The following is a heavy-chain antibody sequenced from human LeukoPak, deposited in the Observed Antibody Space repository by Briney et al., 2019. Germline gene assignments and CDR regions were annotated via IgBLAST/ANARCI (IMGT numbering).Heavy chain of an antibody. CDR1: NGSINFVSYY. V-gene: IGHV4-61*01. CDR2: IYYSGST. Sequence: SETLSLTCTVSNGSINFVSYYWSWIRQPPGKGLEWLGYIYYSGSTNYNPSLKSRVTISVDTSKNQFSLKLSSVTAADTAVYYCARATWLPVGLYYYDSSGYYYYFDSWGQGTLVTVSS. J-gene: IGHJ4*02. CDR3: ARATWLPVGLYYYDSSGYYYYFDS. D-gene: IGHD3-22*01.